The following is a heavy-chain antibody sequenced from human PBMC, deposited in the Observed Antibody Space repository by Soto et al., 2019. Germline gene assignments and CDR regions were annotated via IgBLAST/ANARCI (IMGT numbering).Heavy chain of an antibody. D-gene: IGHD3-10*02. J-gene: IGHJ6*02. Sequence: SETLSLTCTVSGGSISSYYWSWIRQPPGKGLEWIGYIYYSGSTNYNPSLKSRVTISVDTSKNQFSLKLSSVTAADTAVYYCARPSVRYYYYGMDVWGQGTTVT. CDR1: GGSISSYY. CDR3: ARPSVRYYYYGMDV. V-gene: IGHV4-59*08. CDR2: IYYSGST.